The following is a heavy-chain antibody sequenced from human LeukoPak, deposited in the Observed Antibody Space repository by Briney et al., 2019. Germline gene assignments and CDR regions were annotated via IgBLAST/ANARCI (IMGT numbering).Heavy chain of an antibody. D-gene: IGHD2-2*01. CDR1: GFTFSSYS. Sequence: PGGSLRLSCAASGFTFSSYSMNWVRQAPGKGLEWVSLIYSGGSTYYTDSVRGRFIISRDISKNTLYLQMNSLRAEDTAVYYCARVGDCGRASCYAIDYWGQGTLVTVSS. V-gene: IGHV3-66*01. J-gene: IGHJ4*02. CDR3: ARVGDCGRASCYAIDY. CDR2: IYSGGST.